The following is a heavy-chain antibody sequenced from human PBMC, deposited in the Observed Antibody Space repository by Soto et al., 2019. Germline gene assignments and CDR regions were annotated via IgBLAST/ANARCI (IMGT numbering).Heavy chain of an antibody. Sequence: GGSLRVSCAASGFTVSIYAMSWVRQAPGKGLEWVSAISGSGGSTYYADSVKGRFTISRDNSKNTLYLQMNSLRAEDTAVYYCAKATGRYSSSSSGTDVWGQGTTVTVSS. D-gene: IGHD6-6*01. CDR2: ISGSGGST. CDR3: AKATGRYSSSSSGTDV. CDR1: GFTVSIYA. J-gene: IGHJ6*02. V-gene: IGHV3-23*01.